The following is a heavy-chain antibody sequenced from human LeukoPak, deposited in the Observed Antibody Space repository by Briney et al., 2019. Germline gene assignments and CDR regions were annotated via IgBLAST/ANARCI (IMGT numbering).Heavy chain of an antibody. Sequence: SQTLSLTCAISGDSVSSNSAAWNWIRQSPSRGLEWLGRTYCRSKWYNDYAVSVKSRITINPDTSKNQFSLQLNSVTPEDTAVYYCARASSGSYYPDWYFDLWGRGTLVTVSS. J-gene: IGHJ2*01. CDR3: ARASSGSYYPDWYFDL. CDR2: TYCRSKWYN. CDR1: GDSVSSNSAA. V-gene: IGHV6-1*01. D-gene: IGHD1-26*01.